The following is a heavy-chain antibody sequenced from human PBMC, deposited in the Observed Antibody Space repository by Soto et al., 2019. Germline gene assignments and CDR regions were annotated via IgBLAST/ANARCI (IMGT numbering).Heavy chain of an antibody. CDR2: IYYSGST. CDR3: ERLGNWFDP. J-gene: IGHJ5*02. Sequence: QVQLQESGPGLVKPSETLSLTCTVSGGSVSSGSYYWSWIRQPPGKGLEWIGYIYYSGSTNYNPSPKSRVSISVDTSKNQFSLKLSSVTAADTAVYYCERLGNWFDPWGQGTLVTVSS. D-gene: IGHD1-26*01. V-gene: IGHV4-61*01. CDR1: GGSVSSGSYY.